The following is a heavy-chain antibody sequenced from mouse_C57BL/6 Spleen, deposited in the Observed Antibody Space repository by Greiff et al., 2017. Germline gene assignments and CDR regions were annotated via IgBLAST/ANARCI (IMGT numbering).Heavy chain of an antibody. V-gene: IGHV1-15*01. CDR2: IDPETGGT. J-gene: IGHJ2*01. Sequence: QVQLQQSGAELVRPGASVTLSCKASGYTFTDYEMHWVKQTPVHGLEWIGAIDPETGGTAYNQKFKGKAILTADKSSSTAYMGLRSLTSEDSAVYYCTRKAYYSNYDYFDCWGQGTTRTVTS. CDR1: GYTFTDYE. D-gene: IGHD2-5*01. CDR3: TRKAYYSNYDYFDC.